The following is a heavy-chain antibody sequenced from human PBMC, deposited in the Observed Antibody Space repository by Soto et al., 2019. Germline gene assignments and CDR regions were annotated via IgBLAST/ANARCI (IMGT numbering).Heavy chain of an antibody. CDR1: GGSISSYY. D-gene: IGHD3-10*01. V-gene: IGHV4-59*01. CDR3: ARTSLPGDGDAFDI. CDR2: IYYSGST. Sequence: SETLSLTCTVSGGSISSYYWSWIRQPPGKGLEWIGYIYYSGSTNYNPSLKSRVTISVDTSKNQFSLKLSSVTAADTAVYYCARTSLPGDGDAFDIWGQGTMVTVSS. J-gene: IGHJ3*02.